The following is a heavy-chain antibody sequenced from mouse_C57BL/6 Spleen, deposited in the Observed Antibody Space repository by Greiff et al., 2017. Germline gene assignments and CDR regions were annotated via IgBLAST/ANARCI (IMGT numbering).Heavy chain of an antibody. D-gene: IGHD1-1*01. J-gene: IGHJ1*03. Sequence: VKLQQPGAELVKPGASVKLSCKASGYTFTSYWMHWVKQRPGQGLEWIGMIHPNSGSTNYNEKFKSKATLTVDTSSSTAYMQLSSLTSEDSAVYDCARWGLTTVVAHWYFDVWGTGPTVTVSS. CDR1: GYTFTSYW. CDR2: IHPNSGST. V-gene: IGHV1-64*01. CDR3: ARWGLTTVVAHWYFDV.